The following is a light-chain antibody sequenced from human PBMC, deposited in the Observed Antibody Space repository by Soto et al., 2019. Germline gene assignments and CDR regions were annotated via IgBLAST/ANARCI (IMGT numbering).Light chain of an antibody. J-gene: IGKJ1*01. Sequence: EIVLTQSPGTLSLSPGERATLSCRASQSVSSGYVAWYQVKPGQAPRLLIYGASSRATGSPDRFSGSGSGTDFTLTISRLEPEDLAMYFCQQYGNPPQTFGQGTKVEL. V-gene: IGKV3-20*01. CDR1: QSVSSGY. CDR2: GAS. CDR3: QQYGNPPQT.